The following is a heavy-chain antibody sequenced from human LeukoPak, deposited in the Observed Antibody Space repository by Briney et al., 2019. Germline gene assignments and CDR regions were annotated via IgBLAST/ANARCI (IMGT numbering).Heavy chain of an antibody. CDR2: ISADNGNT. D-gene: IGHD4-17*01. CDR3: VRGNNDYGDYFDY. Sequence: GASVKVSCKASGYTFTNYGFSWVRQAPGQGLEWMGWISADNGNTNYAQKLQGRVTTTTDTSTSTAYMELRSLRSDDTAVYYCVRGNNDYGDYFDYWGQGTLVTVSS. J-gene: IGHJ4*02. CDR1: GYTFTNYG. V-gene: IGHV1-18*01.